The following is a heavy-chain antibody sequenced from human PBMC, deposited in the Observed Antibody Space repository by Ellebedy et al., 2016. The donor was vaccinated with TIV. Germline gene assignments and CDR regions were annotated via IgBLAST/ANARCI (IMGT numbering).Heavy chain of an antibody. CDR2: ISYDGSNK. CDR3: AKDQNYFDY. V-gene: IGHV3-30-3*01. J-gene: IGHJ4*02. Sequence: GESLKISXAASGFTFSSYAMHWVRQAPGKGLEWVAVISYDGSNKYYADSVKGRFTISRDNSKNTLYLQMNSLRAEDTAVYYCAKDQNYFDYWGQGTLVTVSS. CDR1: GFTFSSYA.